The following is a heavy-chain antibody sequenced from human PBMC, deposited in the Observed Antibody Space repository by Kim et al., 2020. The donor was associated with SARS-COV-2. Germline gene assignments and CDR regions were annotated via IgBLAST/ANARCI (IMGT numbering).Heavy chain of an antibody. J-gene: IGHJ1*01. CDR3: ARDLAVAENAEYFQH. CDR1: GFTFSSYG. V-gene: IGHV3-33*08. CDR2: IWYDGSTK. D-gene: IGHD6-19*01. Sequence: GGSLRLSCAASGFTFSSYGMQWVRQAPGKGLEWVAVIWYDGSTKYYADSVKGPFTISRDNSKNKLYLQMNSLRAEDTAVYYCARDLAVAENAEYFQHWGQGTLVTVSS.